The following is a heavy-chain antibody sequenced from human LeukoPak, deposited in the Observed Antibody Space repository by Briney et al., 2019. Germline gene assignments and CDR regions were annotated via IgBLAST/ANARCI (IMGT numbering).Heavy chain of an antibody. V-gene: IGHV4-34*01. Sequence: SETLSLTCAVYGGSFSGYYWSWIRQPPGKGLEWIGEINHSGSTNYNPSLKSRVTISVDTSKNQFSLKLSSVTAADTAVYYCARAGVGATSVFTYYYYMGVWGKGTTVTVSS. J-gene: IGHJ6*03. CDR3: ARAGVGATSVFTYYYYMGV. D-gene: IGHD1-26*01. CDR2: INHSGST. CDR1: GGSFSGYY.